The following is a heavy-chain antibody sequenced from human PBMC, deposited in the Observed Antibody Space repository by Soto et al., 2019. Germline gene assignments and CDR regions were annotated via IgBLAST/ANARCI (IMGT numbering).Heavy chain of an antibody. Sequence: QVQLVESGGGVVQPGRSLRLSCAASGFTFSSYAMHWVRQAPGKGLEWVAVISYDGSNKYYADSVKGRFTISRDNSKNTLYLQMSSRRAEDTAVYYCARDAPQVRGALGYWGQEPWSPSPQ. D-gene: IGHD3-10*01. CDR2: ISYDGSNK. CDR1: GFTFSSYA. CDR3: ARDAPQVRGALGY. V-gene: IGHV3-30-3*01. J-gene: IGHJ4*01.